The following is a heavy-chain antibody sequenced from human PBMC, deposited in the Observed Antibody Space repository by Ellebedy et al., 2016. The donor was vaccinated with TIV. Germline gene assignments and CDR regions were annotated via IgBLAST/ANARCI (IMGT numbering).Heavy chain of an antibody. Sequence: SETLSLTCNVSGASISNSGSYWGWIRQPPGKSLEWIGIIYYSGSTYYNPSLKSRVTISVDPSTNQFSLKLTSVTAADTAMYYCARRTDSGSYYDYFNSWGQGTRVTVSS. CDR2: IYYSGST. D-gene: IGHD1-26*01. V-gene: IGHV4-39*01. CDR3: ARRTDSGSYYDYFNS. CDR1: GASISNSGSY. J-gene: IGHJ4*02.